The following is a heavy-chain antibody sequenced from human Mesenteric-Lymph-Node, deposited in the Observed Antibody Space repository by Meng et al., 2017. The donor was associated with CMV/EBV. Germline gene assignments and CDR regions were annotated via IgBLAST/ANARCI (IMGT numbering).Heavy chain of an antibody. V-gene: IGHV3-21*01. CDR3: ARDRWFLEWLLPLDF. D-gene: IGHD3-3*01. Sequence: GGSLRLSCAASGFTFSSYSMNWVRQAPGKGLEWVSSISTSNSYIYYGDSVKGRFTISRDNAKNSLYLQMHSLRAEDTAVYYCARDRWFLEWLLPLDFWGQGTLVTVSS. CDR2: ISTSNSYI. J-gene: IGHJ4*02. CDR1: GFTFSSYS.